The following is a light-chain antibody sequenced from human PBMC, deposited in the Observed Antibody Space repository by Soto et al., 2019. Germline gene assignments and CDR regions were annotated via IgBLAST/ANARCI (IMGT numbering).Light chain of an antibody. V-gene: IGKV3-20*01. CDR3: QQYGSSPYT. CDR1: QSVRSSY. J-gene: IGKJ2*01. Sequence: EIVLTQSPGTLSLSPGERVTLSCRASQSVRSSYLAWYQQKPGQAPRLLIYGASSRATGIPDRFSGSGSGTDFTLTISRLEPEVFAVYCCQQYGSSPYTFGQGTKLEI. CDR2: GAS.